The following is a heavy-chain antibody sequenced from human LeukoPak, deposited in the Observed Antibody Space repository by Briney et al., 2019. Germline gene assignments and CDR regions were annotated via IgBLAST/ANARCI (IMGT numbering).Heavy chain of an antibody. D-gene: IGHD2/OR15-2a*01. J-gene: IGHJ4*02. Sequence: GGSLRLSCAASGFGFSSYWMTWVRQVPGKGLEWVANIKPDGSGKHYVDSVKGRFTISRDNAKSSLYLQMDSLRVEDTAVYYCSSQPAVIDLDFWGQGALVTVSS. CDR1: GFGFSSYW. V-gene: IGHV3-7*01. CDR3: SSQPAVIDLDF. CDR2: IKPDGSGK.